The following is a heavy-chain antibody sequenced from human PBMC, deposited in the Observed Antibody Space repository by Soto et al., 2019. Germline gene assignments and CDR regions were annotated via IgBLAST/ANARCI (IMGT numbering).Heavy chain of an antibody. Sequence: SETLSLTCAVYGGSFSGYYWSWIRQPPGKGLEWIGEINHSGSTNYNPSLKSRVTISVDTSKNQFSLKLSSVTAADTAVYYCARLTIAYYYGSGSYYKAPNNXFDPWGQGTLVTVSS. CDR3: ARLTIAYYYGSGSYYKAPNNXFDP. D-gene: IGHD3-10*01. V-gene: IGHV4-34*01. CDR1: GGSFSGYY. CDR2: INHSGST. J-gene: IGHJ5*02.